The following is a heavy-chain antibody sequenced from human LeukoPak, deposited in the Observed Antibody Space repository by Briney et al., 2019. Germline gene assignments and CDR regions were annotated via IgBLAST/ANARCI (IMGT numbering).Heavy chain of an antibody. D-gene: IGHD5-24*01. CDR1: GGSISSYY. Sequence: SETLSLTCTVSGGSISSYYWSWIRQPAGKGLEWIGRIYTSGSTNYNPSLKSRVTMSVDTSKNQFSLKLSSVTAADTAVYYCARDPVEMAIIGFFLPSRWGQGTLVTVSS. CDR2: IYTSGST. CDR3: ARDPVEMAIIGFFLPSR. V-gene: IGHV4-4*07. J-gene: IGHJ4*02.